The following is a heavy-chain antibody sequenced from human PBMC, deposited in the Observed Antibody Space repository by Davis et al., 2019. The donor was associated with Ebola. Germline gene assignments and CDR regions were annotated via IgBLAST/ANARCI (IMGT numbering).Heavy chain of an antibody. Sequence: MPSETLSLTCTVSGGSISTYYLTWIRQAPGKGLEWIGYMFNGGSTNYNPSLKSRFTISLDTSKNQFSLMLTSVTAADTAVYYCARGTGLVSDYWGQGTLVTVSS. V-gene: IGHV4-59*01. D-gene: IGHD3/OR15-3a*01. CDR3: ARGTGLVSDY. CDR1: GGSISTYY. J-gene: IGHJ4*02. CDR2: MFNGGST.